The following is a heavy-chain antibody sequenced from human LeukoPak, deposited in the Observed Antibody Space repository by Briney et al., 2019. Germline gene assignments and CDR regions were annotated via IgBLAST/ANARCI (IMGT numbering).Heavy chain of an antibody. D-gene: IGHD1-1*01. V-gene: IGHV3-15*01. Sequence: GGSLRLSCAASGFTFNDAWVSWVRQAPGKGLEWVGRIKRETKGGTIDYAAPVNGRFTLSRDDSKHTLDLQMNSLKTEDTGVYCCSAGTGRPDFDYWGQGTLVIVSS. CDR2: IKRETKGGTI. CDR3: SAGTGRPDFDY. CDR1: GFTFNDAW. J-gene: IGHJ4*02.